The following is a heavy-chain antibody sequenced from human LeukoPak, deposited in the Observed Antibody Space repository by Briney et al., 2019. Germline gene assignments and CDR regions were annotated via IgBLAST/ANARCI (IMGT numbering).Heavy chain of an antibody. V-gene: IGHV3-48*04. D-gene: IGHD2-2*01. CDR2: ISSSSSTI. CDR3: ARGGYCSSTSCPFGYYYYMDV. Sequence: GGSLRLSCAASGFTFSSYSMNWVRQAPGKGLEWVSYISSSSSTIYYADSVKGRFTISRDNAKNSLYLQMNSLRAEDTAVYYCARGGYCSSTSCPFGYYYYMDVWGKGTTVTVSS. CDR1: GFTFSSYS. J-gene: IGHJ6*03.